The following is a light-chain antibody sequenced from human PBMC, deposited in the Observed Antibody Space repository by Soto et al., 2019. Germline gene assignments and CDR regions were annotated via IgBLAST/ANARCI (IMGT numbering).Light chain of an antibody. CDR2: DVS. J-gene: IGLJ2*01. CDR1: SSDVGGYNY. CDR3: SSYTSSSTYVV. V-gene: IGLV2-14*01. Sequence: QSALTQPASVSGSPGQSITISCTGTSSDVGGYNYVSWYQQHPGKAPKLMIYDVSNRPSGVSNRFSGSKSGNTASLTISGLPAEDEPDYYCSSYTSSSTYVVFGGGTKLTVL.